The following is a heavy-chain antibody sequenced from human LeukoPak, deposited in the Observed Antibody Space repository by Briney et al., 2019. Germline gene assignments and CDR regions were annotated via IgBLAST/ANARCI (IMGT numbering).Heavy chain of an antibody. CDR2: MNPNSGNT. Sequence: ASVKVSCKASGYTFTSHDINWVRQATGQGLEWMGWMNPNSGNTGYAQKFQGRVTMTRNTSISTAYMELSSLRSEDTAVYYCARGRRRCSGGSCYPNWYFDLWGRGTLVTVSS. V-gene: IGHV1-8*01. D-gene: IGHD2-15*01. CDR3: ARGRRRCSGGSCYPNWYFDL. J-gene: IGHJ2*01. CDR1: GYTFTSHD.